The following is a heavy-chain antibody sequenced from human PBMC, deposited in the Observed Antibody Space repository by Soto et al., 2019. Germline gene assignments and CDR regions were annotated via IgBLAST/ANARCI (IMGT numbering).Heavy chain of an antibody. D-gene: IGHD2-21*01. CDR3: ARAPILVGETTYENYFAY. J-gene: IGHJ4*02. V-gene: IGHV1-69*01. CDR2: IIPIFGTA. Sequence: LVNRAWKSAGEGMSVYAGGRVRQAPGQGLEWMGGIIPIFGTANYAQKFQGRVTITADESTGTTYVELTSLRSEDTAVYYCARAPILVGETTYENYFAYRGQRTLVPVSS. CDR1: GEGMSVYA.